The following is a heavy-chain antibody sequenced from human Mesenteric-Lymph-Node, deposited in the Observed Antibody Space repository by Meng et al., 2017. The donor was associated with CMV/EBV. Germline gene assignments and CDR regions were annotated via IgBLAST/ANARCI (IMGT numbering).Heavy chain of an antibody. Sequence: GGSLRLSCAASGFTLSSYWMTWVRQAPGKGLEWVANIRQDGSQKNYVDSVKGRFTISRDNAKNSLYLQMNSLTAEDTAIYYCARGITSDLWGQGTLVTVSS. CDR1: GFTLSSYW. J-gene: IGHJ5*02. CDR2: IRQDGSQK. D-gene: IGHD5-24*01. CDR3: ARGITSDL. V-gene: IGHV3-7*01.